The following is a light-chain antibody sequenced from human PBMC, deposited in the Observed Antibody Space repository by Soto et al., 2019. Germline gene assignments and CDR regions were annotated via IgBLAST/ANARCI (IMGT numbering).Light chain of an antibody. CDR3: QQRSNWPSIT. V-gene: IGKV3-11*01. CDR1: QSVSNN. CDR2: GAY. Sequence: EIVLTQSPDTLSLSPGERATLSCRASQSVSNNLAWFQQKPGQIPRLLISGAYNRATGIPARFSGSGSGTDFTLTINSLEPEDFAVYSCQQRSNWPSITFGQGTRLEIK. J-gene: IGKJ5*01.